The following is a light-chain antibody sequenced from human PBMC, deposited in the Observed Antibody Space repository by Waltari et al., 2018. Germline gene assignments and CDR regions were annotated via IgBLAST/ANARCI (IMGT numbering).Light chain of an antibody. J-gene: IGKJ5*01. CDR3: QQYDHVPIA. V-gene: IGKV1-33*01. CDR1: QDIATS. Sequence: DIRMTQSPSSLSASLGDRVTITCQASQDIATSLAWFQHRPGKAPKLLIHDASYSETGVPSRFTGSGSETDFTLTISSLQPEDFATYYCQQYDHVPIAFGQGTRL. CDR2: DAS.